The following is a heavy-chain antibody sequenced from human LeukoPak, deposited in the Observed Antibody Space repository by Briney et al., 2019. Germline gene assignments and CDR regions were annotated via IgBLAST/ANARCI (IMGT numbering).Heavy chain of an antibody. CDR3: AKLPDFDY. CDR1: GFTFSNYW. Sequence: AGGSLRLSCAASGFTFSNYWMSWVRQAPGKGLEWVANIKQDGSEKYYVDSVKGRFTISRDNAKNSLYLQMNSLRAEDTAVYYCAKLPDFDYWGQGTLVTVSS. J-gene: IGHJ4*02. V-gene: IGHV3-7*03. CDR2: IKQDGSEK. D-gene: IGHD2-2*01.